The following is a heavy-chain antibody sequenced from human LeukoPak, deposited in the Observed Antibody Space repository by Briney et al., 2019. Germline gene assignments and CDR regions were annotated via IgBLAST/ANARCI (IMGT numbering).Heavy chain of an antibody. D-gene: IGHD3-22*01. CDR3: ARLNYYDTTGI. Sequence: ASETLSLTCAVSGYSISSGYYWGWIRQPPGKGLEWIGSIYHSGSTYYNPSLKSRVTISVDTSKNQFSLKLSSVIAADTAVYYCARLNYYDTTGIWGQGTMVTVSS. CDR1: GYSISSGYY. V-gene: IGHV4-38-2*01. J-gene: IGHJ3*02. CDR2: IYHSGST.